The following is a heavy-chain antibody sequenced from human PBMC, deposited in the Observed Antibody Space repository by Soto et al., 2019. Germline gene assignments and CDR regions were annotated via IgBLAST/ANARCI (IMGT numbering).Heavy chain of an antibody. D-gene: IGHD2-2*01. CDR3: ARTPRISVVPAAIGSGYGMDV. CDR1: GFTFSSYG. Sequence: QVQLVESGGGVVQPGRSLRLSCAASGFTFSSYGMQWVRQAPGKGLEWVAVIWYDGSNKYYADSVKGRFTISRDNSKNTLYLQMNSLRAEDTAVYYCARTPRISVVPAAIGSGYGMDVWGQGTTVTVSS. V-gene: IGHV3-33*01. CDR2: IWYDGSNK. J-gene: IGHJ6*02.